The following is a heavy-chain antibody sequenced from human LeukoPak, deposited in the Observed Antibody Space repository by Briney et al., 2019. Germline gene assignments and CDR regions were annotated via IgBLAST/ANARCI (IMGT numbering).Heavy chain of an antibody. J-gene: IGHJ6*02. V-gene: IGHV1-2*02. D-gene: IGHD3-10*01. CDR2: INPNSGGT. Sequence: ASMKVSCKASGYTFTGYYMHWVRQAPGQGLEWMGWINPNSGGTNYAQKFQGRVTMTRDTSISTAYMELSRLRSDDTAVYYCARAVGSGSRPLYYYGMDVWGQGTTVTVSS. CDR1: GYTFTGYY. CDR3: ARAVGSGSRPLYYYGMDV.